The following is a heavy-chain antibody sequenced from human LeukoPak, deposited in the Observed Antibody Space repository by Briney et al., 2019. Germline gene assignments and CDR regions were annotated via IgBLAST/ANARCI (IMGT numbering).Heavy chain of an antibody. J-gene: IGHJ5*02. CDR1: GDSISSGSYY. D-gene: IGHD3-10*01. V-gene: IGHV4-61*02. CDR3: ARTYGSGSYWLDP. Sequence: SETLSLTCTVSGDSISSGSYYWGWIRQPAGKGLEWIGRIYTSGSTNYNPSLKSRVTISIDTSKNQFSLKLSSVTAADTAVYYCARTYGSGSYWLDPWGQGTLVTVSS. CDR2: IYTSGST.